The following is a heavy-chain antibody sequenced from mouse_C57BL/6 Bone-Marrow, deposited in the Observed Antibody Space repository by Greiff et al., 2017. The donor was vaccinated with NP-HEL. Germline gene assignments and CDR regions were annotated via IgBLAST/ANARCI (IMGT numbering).Heavy chain of an antibody. CDR2: IYPRSGNT. V-gene: IGHV1-81*01. Sequence: VQLQQSGAELARPGASVKLSCKASGYTFTSYGISWVKQRTGQGLEWIGEIYPRSGNTYYNEKFKGKATLTADKSSSTAYMELRSLTSEDSAVYFCAITTVVPDFDYWGQGTTLTVSS. CDR1: GYTFTSYG. D-gene: IGHD1-1*01. J-gene: IGHJ2*01. CDR3: AITTVVPDFDY.